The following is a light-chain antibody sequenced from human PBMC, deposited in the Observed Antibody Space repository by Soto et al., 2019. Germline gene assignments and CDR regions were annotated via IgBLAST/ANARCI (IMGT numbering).Light chain of an antibody. V-gene: IGLV1-40*01. CDR2: GNN. Sequence: QSVLTQPPSVSGAPGQRVSISCTWSSSNIGSIYDVHWYQQLPGTAPKLLIYGNNNRPSGVPDRFSGSKSGTSASLAITGLQAEDEADYYCQSCDSSLCAYVVLGGGTKLTVL. CDR1: SSNIGSIYD. CDR3: QSCDSSLCAYVV. J-gene: IGLJ2*01.